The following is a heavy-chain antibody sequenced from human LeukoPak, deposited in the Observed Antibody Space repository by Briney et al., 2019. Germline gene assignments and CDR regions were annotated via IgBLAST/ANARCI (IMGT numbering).Heavy chain of an antibody. CDR2: INPKSGDT. D-gene: IGHD3-10*01. CDR3: ARYLWFGESSDAFDM. J-gene: IGHJ3*02. V-gene: IGHV1-2*02. Sequence: GASVKVSCKASRYSFTRHYMHWVRQAPGQGREWMGWINPKSGDTNYAQKLQGRVTMPRDTSISTAYMDMSRLRSDDTAVYYCARYLWFGESSDAFDMWGQGTMVTVSS. CDR1: RYSFTRHY.